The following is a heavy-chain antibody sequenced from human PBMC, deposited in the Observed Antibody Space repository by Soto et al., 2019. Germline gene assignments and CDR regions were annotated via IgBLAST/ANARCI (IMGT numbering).Heavy chain of an antibody. CDR2: ISSSSSYI. CDR1: GFTFSSYS. V-gene: IGHV3-21*01. D-gene: IGHD7-27*01. CDR3: ARDEWGQPPNYYYYGMDV. Sequence: KTGGSLRLSCAASGFTFSSYSMNWVRQAPGKGLEWVSSISSSSSYIYYADSVKGRFTISRDNAKNSLYLQMNSLRAEDTAVYYCARDEWGQPPNYYYYGMDVWGQGTTVTVSS. J-gene: IGHJ6*02.